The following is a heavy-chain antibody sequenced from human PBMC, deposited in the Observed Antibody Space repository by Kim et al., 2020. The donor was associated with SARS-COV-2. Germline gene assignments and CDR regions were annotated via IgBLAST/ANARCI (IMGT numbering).Heavy chain of an antibody. D-gene: IGHD3-22*01. CDR3: ASDSSGYYVLFDH. J-gene: IGHJ4*02. CDR2: IYYSGST. CDR1: GGSISSSSYY. V-gene: IGHV4-39*07. Sequence: SETLSLTCNVSGGSISSSSYYWGWIRQTPGKGLEWIGSIYYSGSTYYNPSLKSRASISVDTSKNQLSLSLNSVTAADTAVYYCASDSSGYYVLFDHWGQGILVTVSS.